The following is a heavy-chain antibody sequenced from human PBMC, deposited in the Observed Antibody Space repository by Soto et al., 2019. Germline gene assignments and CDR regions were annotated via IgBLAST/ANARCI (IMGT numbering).Heavy chain of an antibody. V-gene: IGHV4-4*02. CDR3: ATAGYYDSSGYYLGYAFDI. D-gene: IGHD3-22*01. CDR2: IYHSGST. CDR1: GGSISSSNW. J-gene: IGHJ3*02. Sequence: SETLSLTCAVSGGSISSSNWWSWVRQPPGKGLEWIGEIYHSGSTNYNPSLKSRVTISTDTAYMELSSLRSEDTAVYYCATAGYYDSSGYYLGYAFDIWGQGTMVTVSS.